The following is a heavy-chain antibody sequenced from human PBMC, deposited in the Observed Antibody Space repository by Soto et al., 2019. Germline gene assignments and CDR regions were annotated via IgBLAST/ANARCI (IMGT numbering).Heavy chain of an antibody. CDR3: ARDKTPKSLSLSDY. J-gene: IGHJ4*02. CDR2: ISYDGSNK. CDR1: GFTFSSYA. Sequence: GGSLRLSCAASGFTFSSYAMHWVRQAPGKGLEWVAVISYDGSNKYYADSVKGRFTISRDNSKNTLYLQMNSLRAEDTAVYYCARDKTPKSLSLSDYWGQGTLVTVSS. V-gene: IGHV3-30-3*01.